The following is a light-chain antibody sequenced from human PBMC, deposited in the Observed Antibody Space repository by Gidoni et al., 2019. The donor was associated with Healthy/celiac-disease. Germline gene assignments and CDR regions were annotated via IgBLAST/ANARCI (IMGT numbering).Light chain of an antibody. Sequence: IQMTQSPSARSASVGDRVTSPCRASQSISSYLNWYQQKPGKAPKLLIYAASSLQSGVPSRCSGSGSGTDFTLTISSLQPEDFATYYCQQRYSTPDTCXGXTKVEIK. CDR1: QSISSY. J-gene: IGKJ4*01. CDR3: QQRYSTPDT. V-gene: IGKV1-39*01. CDR2: AAS.